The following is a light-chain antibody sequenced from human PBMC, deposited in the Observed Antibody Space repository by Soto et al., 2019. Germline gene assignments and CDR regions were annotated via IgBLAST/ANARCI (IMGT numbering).Light chain of an antibody. J-gene: IGLJ1*01. Sequence: QSALTQPASVSGSPGQSITISCTGTSSDIGNYDFVSWYQQVPGTAPKAMIYEVSSRPSGVSNRFSGSKSGNTASLTISGLQAEDEADYYCSSYTTSSTLVFGTGTKLTVL. CDR1: SSDIGNYDF. CDR3: SSYTTSSTLV. CDR2: EVS. V-gene: IGLV2-14*01.